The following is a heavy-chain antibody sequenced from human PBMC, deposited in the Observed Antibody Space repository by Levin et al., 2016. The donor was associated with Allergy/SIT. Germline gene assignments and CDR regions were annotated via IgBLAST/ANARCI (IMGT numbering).Heavy chain of an antibody. CDR1: GFTFSNYW. Sequence: GESLKISCAASGFTFSNYWMSWVRQAPGKGLEWVAYIKHDGSEKYYVDSVKGRFTISRDNAKNSLYLEMNSLRVEDTAVYYCARDVGGGRHWAEYFQHWGQGALVTVSS. CDR3: ARDVGGGRHWAEYFQH. J-gene: IGHJ1*01. D-gene: IGHD1-26*01. V-gene: IGHV3-7*03. CDR2: IKHDGSEK.